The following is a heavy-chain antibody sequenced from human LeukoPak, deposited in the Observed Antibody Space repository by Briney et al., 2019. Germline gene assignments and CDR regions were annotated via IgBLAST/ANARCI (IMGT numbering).Heavy chain of an antibody. CDR2: IYYSGST. D-gene: IGHD5-24*01. CDR3: AREAEMATNWFDP. V-gene: IGHV4-30-4*08. J-gene: IGHJ5*02. CDR1: GGSISSGDYY. Sequence: PSQTLSLTCTVSGGSISSGDYYWSWIRQPPGKGLEWIGDIYYSGSTYYNPSLKSRVTISVDTSKNQFSLKLSSVTAADTAVYYCAREAEMATNWFDPWGQGTLVTVSS.